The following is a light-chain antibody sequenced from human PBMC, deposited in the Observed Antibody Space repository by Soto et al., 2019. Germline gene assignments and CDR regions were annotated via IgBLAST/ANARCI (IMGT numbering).Light chain of an antibody. CDR2: AAS. CDR3: QQANSPPLT. V-gene: IGKV1-12*01. J-gene: IGKJ4*01. CDR1: QSISSW. Sequence: DIQMTQSPSTLSASVGDRVTITCRASQSISSWLAWYQQQPGKAPKLLIYAASSLQSGVPSRFSGSGSGTEFTLTISNLQPEDFATYYCQQANSPPLTFGGGTKVDIK.